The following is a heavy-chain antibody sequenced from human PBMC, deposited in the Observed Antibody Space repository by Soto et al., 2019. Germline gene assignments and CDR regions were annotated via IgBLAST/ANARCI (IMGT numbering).Heavy chain of an antibody. CDR3: ARHTSGWHYYDY. D-gene: IGHD6-19*01. Sequence: GGSLGLSCAASGFNLNDHYMNWIRQAPGKGLEWVSYISGSSRYTNFADSVKGRFTISRDNAKNSLYLQMNSLRVEDTAVYYCARHTSGWHYYDYWGQGTPVTVSS. J-gene: IGHJ4*02. CDR1: GFNLNDHY. V-gene: IGHV3-11*06. CDR2: ISGSSRYT.